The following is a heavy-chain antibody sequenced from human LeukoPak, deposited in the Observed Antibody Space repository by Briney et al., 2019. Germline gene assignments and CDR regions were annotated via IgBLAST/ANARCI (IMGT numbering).Heavy chain of an antibody. CDR3: ARDLRLYYYGSGSRSPPGY. CDR1: GFTFSSHS. CDR2: ISSSSSYI. V-gene: IGHV3-21*01. J-gene: IGHJ4*02. D-gene: IGHD3-10*01. Sequence: GGSLRLSCAASGFTFSSHSMNWVRQAPGKGLEWVSSISSSSSYIYYADSVKGRFTISRDNAKNSLHLQMNSLRAEDTAVYYCARDLRLYYYGSGSRSPPGYWGQGTLVTVSS.